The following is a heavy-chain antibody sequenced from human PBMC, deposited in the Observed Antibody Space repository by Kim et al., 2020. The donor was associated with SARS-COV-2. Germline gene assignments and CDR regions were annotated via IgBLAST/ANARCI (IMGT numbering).Heavy chain of an antibody. CDR2: LYYSGST. V-gene: IGHV4-59*01. CDR3: ARTPLFRAFDI. CDR1: GGSISSYY. J-gene: IGHJ3*02. D-gene: IGHD3-10*01. Sequence: SETLSLTCTVSGGSISSYYWSWIRQPPGKGLEWIGYLYYSGSTNYNPSLKSRVTISVDTSKNQFSLKLSSVTAADTAVYYCARTPLFRAFDIWGQGTMVTVSS.